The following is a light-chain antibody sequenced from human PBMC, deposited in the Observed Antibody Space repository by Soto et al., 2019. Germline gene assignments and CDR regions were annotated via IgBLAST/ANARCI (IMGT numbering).Light chain of an antibody. Sequence: EIVLTQSPATLSVSPGSRVTLSCRASQSVWSSLAWYQQKAGQAPRLLIYASSNRAAGIPARFSGSGSGTDFTLTITSLEPEDSAVYYCQQSSHWPPVFGGGTRVEVK. CDR1: QSVWSS. CDR2: ASS. V-gene: IGKV3-11*01. J-gene: IGKJ4*01. CDR3: QQSSHWPPV.